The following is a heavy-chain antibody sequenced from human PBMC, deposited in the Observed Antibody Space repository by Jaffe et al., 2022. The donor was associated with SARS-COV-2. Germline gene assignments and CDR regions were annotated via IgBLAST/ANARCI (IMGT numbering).Heavy chain of an antibody. J-gene: IGHJ4*02. CDR1: GFTFSDHY. D-gene: IGHD2-21*02. V-gene: IGHV3-72*01. CDR3: ARSHRDVVTAYFFFDY. Sequence: EVQLVESGGGLVQPGGSLRLSCEGSGFTFSDHYINWVRQAPGKGLEWVGRSTNKARNYATEYAASVKGRFTMSRDISKNSLYLQLNSLRVEDTAVYYCARSHRDVVTAYFFFDYWGQGALVTVSS. CDR2: STNKARNYAT.